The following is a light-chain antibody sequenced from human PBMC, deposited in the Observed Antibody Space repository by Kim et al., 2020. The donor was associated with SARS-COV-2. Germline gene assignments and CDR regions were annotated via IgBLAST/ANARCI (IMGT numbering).Light chain of an antibody. CDR1: NLGSNR. J-gene: IGLJ2*01. CDR3: QVWDSGSDHRVL. CDR2: YDS. Sequence: PGKTARFTCEGTNLGSNRVDWYQQKAGQAAVLVIYYDSDRPSGIPERFSGSNSGNTATLTISRVEAGDEADYYCQVWDSGSDHRVLFGGGTQLTVL. V-gene: IGLV3-21*04.